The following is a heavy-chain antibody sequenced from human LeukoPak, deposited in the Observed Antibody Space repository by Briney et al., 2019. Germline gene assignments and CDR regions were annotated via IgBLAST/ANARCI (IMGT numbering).Heavy chain of an antibody. CDR2: ISSSGSTI. CDR3: ARDSNNWNDGSIDY. CDR1: GFTFSSYE. J-gene: IGHJ4*02. V-gene: IGHV3-48*03. D-gene: IGHD1-1*01. Sequence: GGSLRLSCAASGFTFSSYEMNWVRQAPGKGLEWVSYISSSGSTIYYADSVKGRFTISRDNAKNSLYLQMNSLRAEDTAVYHCARDSNNWNDGSIDYWGQGTLVTVSS.